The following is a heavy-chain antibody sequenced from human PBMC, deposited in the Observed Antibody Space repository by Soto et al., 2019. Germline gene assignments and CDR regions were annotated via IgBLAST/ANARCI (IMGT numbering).Heavy chain of an antibody. CDR3: ARVGFDSGYYFELGPEDY. Sequence: EVQLVESGGGLVQPGASLRLSCAASGFAFSNYWMHWVRQAPGKGLVWVSRINSDGSSTTYADSVKGRFTISRDNAKNALYLVMYSMRAEETAICYGARVGFDSGYYFELGPEDYGGHGYLVTVSS. J-gene: IGHJ4*01. V-gene: IGHV3-74*01. CDR2: INSDGSST. D-gene: IGHD3-22*01. CDR1: GFAFSNYW.